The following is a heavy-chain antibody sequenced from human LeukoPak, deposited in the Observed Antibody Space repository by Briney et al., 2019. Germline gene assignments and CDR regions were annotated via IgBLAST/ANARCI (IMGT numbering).Heavy chain of an antibody. CDR1: GFTFSSYG. D-gene: IGHD3-16*01. J-gene: IGHJ4*02. CDR3: AKGLDYDYVWGSYFDY. V-gene: IGHV3-23*01. CDR2: ISGSGGST. Sequence: GGSLRLSCAASGFTFSSYGMSWVRQAPGKGLEWVSAISGSGGSTYYADSVKGRFTISRDNSKNTLYLQMNSLRAEDTAVYYCAKGLDYDYVWGSYFDYWGQGTLVTVSS.